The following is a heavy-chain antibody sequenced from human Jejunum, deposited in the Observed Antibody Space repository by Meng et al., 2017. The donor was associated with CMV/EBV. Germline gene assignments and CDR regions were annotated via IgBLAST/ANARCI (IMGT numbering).Heavy chain of an antibody. V-gene: IGHV4/OR15-8*01. Sequence: VVSGDSITSDNYWTWLRQSSGKGLEWVGEIYHAGFATYNPSLKSRVTISLDKSNNQVSLKLSSVVAADTAIYYCAIMRPTFRRLESWGQGTLVTVSS. CDR2: IYHAGFA. CDR1: GDSITSDNY. D-gene: IGHD3-16*01. J-gene: IGHJ5*01. CDR3: AIMRPTFRRLES.